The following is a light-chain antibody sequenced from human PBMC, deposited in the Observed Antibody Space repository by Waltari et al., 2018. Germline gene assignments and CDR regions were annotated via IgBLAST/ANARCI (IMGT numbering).Light chain of an antibody. Sequence: DTQMTQPPPSLSASVGDRVTITCQASHDIANYLGWYQKKPGKAPKLLIYDASTLATGVPSRFSGRGSGTDFTLIITGLQPEDVATYYCQQYDHMPITFGQGTRAEIE. V-gene: IGKV1-33*01. CDR2: DAS. CDR3: QQYDHMPIT. CDR1: HDIANY. J-gene: IGKJ5*01.